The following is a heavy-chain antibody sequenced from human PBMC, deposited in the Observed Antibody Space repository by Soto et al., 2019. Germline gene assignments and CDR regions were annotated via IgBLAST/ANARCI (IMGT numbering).Heavy chain of an antibody. D-gene: IGHD6-19*01. CDR2: ISGSGGST. CDR3: AKDLTQQWRVRGAFDI. CDR1: GFTFSSYA. V-gene: IGHV3-23*01. Sequence: GGSLRLSCAASGFTFSSYAMSWVRQAPGKGLEWVSAISGSGGSTYYADSVKGRFTISRDNSKNTLYLQMNSLRAEDTAVYYCAKDLTQQWRVRGAFDIWGQGTMVTVSS. J-gene: IGHJ3*02.